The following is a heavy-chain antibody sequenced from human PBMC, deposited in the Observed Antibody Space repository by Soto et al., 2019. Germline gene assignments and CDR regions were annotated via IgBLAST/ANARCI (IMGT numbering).Heavy chain of an antibody. V-gene: IGHV1-18*01. D-gene: IGHD3-22*01. CDR1: GYTFTSYD. Sequence: ASVRVSCKASGYTFTSYDINWVRQATGQGLEWMGWISAYNGNTNYAQKLQGRVTMTTDTSTSTAYMELRSLRSDDTAVYYCARGYYGSSGLLNWFDPWGQGILVTVSS. CDR3: ARGYYGSSGLLNWFDP. CDR2: ISAYNGNT. J-gene: IGHJ5*02.